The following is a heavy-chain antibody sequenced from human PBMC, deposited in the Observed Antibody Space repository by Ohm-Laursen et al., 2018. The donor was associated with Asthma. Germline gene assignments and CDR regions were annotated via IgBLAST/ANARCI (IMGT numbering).Heavy chain of an antibody. D-gene: IGHD2-2*01. CDR1: GFTFSGSW. Sequence: SLRLSCSASGFTFSGSWMIWVRQTPGKGLQWLAFIKPDGSQTYYADSLEGRFSISRDNSKNSLYLQMSSLRGEDTAIYYCATLSWYASHYWDQGTLVTVSS. V-gene: IGHV3-7*01. J-gene: IGHJ4*02. CDR2: IKPDGSQT. CDR3: ATLSWYASHY.